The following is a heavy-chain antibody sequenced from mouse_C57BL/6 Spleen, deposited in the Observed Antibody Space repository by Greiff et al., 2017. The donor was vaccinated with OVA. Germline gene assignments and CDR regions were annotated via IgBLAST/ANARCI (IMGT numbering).Heavy chain of an antibody. V-gene: IGHV1-18*01. Sequence: EVQLQQSGPELVKPGASVKIPCKASGYTFTDYNMDWVKQSHGKSLEWIGDINPNNGGTIYNQKFKGKATLTVDKSSSTAYMELRSLTSEDTAVYYCARGIYYYGRGYFDVWGTGTTVTVSS. CDR3: ARGIYYYGRGYFDV. CDR2: INPNNGGT. J-gene: IGHJ1*03. CDR1: GYTFTDYN. D-gene: IGHD1-1*01.